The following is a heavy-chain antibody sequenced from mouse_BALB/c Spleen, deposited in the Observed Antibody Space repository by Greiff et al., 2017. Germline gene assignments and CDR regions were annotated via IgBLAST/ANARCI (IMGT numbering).Heavy chain of an antibody. CDR1: GFNIKDTY. CDR3: ARSRYYGSSWYFDV. V-gene: IGHV14-3*02. CDR2: IDPANGNT. Sequence: VQLQQSGAELVKPGASVKLSCTASGFNIKDTYMHWVKQRPEQGLEWIGRIDPANGNTKYDPKFQGKATITADTASNTAYLQLSSLTSEDTAVYYCARSRYYGSSWYFDVWGAGTTVTVSA. J-gene: IGHJ1*01. D-gene: IGHD1-1*01.